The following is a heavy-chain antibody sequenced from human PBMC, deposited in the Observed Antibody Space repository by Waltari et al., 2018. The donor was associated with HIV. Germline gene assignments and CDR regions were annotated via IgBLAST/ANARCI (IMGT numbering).Heavy chain of an antibody. CDR2: TSYDGSNK. CDR1: GFTFSNYG. J-gene: IGHJ5*01. CDR3: AKDSSGYDGNRFDS. D-gene: IGHD5-12*01. Sequence: QVQLVESGGGVVQPGRSLRLSCAASGFTFSNYGMHWVSQAPGKGLEWVAVTSYDGSNKDYADSVKGRFSISRDNSRNTLYLQMNSLRVEDTAVYYCAKDSSGYDGNRFDSWGQGTLVTVSS. V-gene: IGHV3-30*18.